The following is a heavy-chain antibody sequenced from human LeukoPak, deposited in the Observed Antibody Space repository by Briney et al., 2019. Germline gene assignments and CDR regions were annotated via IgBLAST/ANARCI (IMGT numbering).Heavy chain of an antibody. CDR1: GFTFSSYG. Sequence: PGGSLRLSCAASGFTFSSYGMHWVRQAPGKGLEWVAVIWYDGSNKYYADSVKGRFTISRDNSKNTLYLQMNSLRAEDTAAYYCARVRNSGEPDYYYYGMDVWGQGTTVTVSS. D-gene: IGHD2-15*01. CDR2: IWYDGSNK. V-gene: IGHV3-33*01. J-gene: IGHJ6*02. CDR3: ARVRNSGEPDYYYYGMDV.